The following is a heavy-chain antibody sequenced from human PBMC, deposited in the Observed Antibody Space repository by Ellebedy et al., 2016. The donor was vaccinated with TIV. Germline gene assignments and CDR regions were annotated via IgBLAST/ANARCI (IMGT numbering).Heavy chain of an antibody. V-gene: IGHV3-7*01. J-gene: IGHJ3*02. CDR2: INQDGRQK. Sequence: GESLKISCTASRFTFSSYWMSWVRQAPGKGLEWVANINQDGRQKYYVDSVKGRFTISRDNAKRTLDLQMNSLRAEDTAIYYCATDGSYGDYLSPTHAFEIWGQGTLVTVSP. CDR1: RFTFSSYW. CDR3: ATDGSYGDYLSPTHAFEI. D-gene: IGHD3-16*01.